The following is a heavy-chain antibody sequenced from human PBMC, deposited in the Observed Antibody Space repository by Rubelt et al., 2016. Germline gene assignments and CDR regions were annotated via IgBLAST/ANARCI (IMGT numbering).Heavy chain of an antibody. V-gene: IGHV4-59*08. Sequence: QVQLQESGPGLVKPSETLSLTCTVSGGSISSYYWSWIRQPPGKGLEWIGYIYYSGSTNHNPSPMIAVPLSVAPSTNQFSLRLSPWTAADTAVYYCARLTYSRGWETFDYWGQGTLVTVSS. CDR1: GGSISSYY. CDR2: IYYSGST. D-gene: IGHD6-19*01. J-gene: IGHJ4*02. CDR3: ARLTYSRGWETFDY.